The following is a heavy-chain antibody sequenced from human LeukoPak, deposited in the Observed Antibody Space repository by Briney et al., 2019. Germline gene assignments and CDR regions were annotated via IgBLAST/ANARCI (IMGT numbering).Heavy chain of an antibody. Sequence: AASVKVSCKASGYTFTSYDINWVRQATGQGLEWMGWMNPSSGHTGYAQKFQGRIAITRNTSISTAYMELSSLRSEDTAVYYCARSIPLWKALRRDWFDPWGQGTLVTVS. D-gene: IGHD3-10*01. CDR1: GYTFTSYD. CDR3: ARSIPLWKALRRDWFDP. V-gene: IGHV1-8*01. CDR2: MNPSSGHT. J-gene: IGHJ5*02.